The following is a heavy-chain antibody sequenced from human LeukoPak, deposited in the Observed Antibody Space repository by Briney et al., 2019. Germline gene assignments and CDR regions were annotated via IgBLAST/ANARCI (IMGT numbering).Heavy chain of an antibody. J-gene: IGHJ4*02. V-gene: IGHV1-2*02. CDR3: ARLRVVVPTFDY. Sequence: ASVKVSCKASGYTFTGYYMHWVRQAPGQGLEWMGWINPNSGGSNYAQKFQGRVTMTRDTSISTAYMELSRLRSDDTAVYYCARLRVVVPTFDYWGQGTLVTVSS. D-gene: IGHD2-2*01. CDR2: INPNSGGS. CDR1: GYTFTGYY.